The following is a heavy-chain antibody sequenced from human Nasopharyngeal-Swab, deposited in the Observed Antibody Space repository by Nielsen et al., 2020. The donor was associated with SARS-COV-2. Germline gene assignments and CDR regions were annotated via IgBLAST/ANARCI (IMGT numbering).Heavy chain of an antibody. Sequence: WVRQAPGQGLEWTGIINPGGGSARYSQNFQGRVTMTRDTSTSTVYMELSSLRSEDTAVYYCARGGDPREVVAATDCFDPWGQGTTVTVSS. CDR3: ARGGDPREVVAATDCFDP. CDR2: INPGGGSA. J-gene: IGHJ5*02. D-gene: IGHD2-15*01. V-gene: IGHV1-46*01.